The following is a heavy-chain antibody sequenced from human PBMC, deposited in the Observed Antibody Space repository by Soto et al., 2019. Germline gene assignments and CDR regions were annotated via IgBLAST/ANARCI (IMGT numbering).Heavy chain of an antibody. CDR2: IYYSGST. D-gene: IGHD3-10*01. J-gene: IGHJ5*02. CDR3: ARQGSGSGSFQGGWFDP. Sequence: QLQLQESGPGLVKPSETLSLTCTVSGGSISSSSYYWGWIRQPPGKGLEWIGSIYYSGSTYYNPSLKSRVTISVDTSKNQFSLKLSSVTAADTAVYYCARQGSGSGSFQGGWFDPWGQGTLVTVSS. V-gene: IGHV4-39*01. CDR1: GGSISSSSYY.